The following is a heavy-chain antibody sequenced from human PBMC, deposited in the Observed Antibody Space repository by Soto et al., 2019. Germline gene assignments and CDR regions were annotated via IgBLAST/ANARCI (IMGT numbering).Heavy chain of an antibody. Sequence: SETLSLTCAVSSGSISSSNWWSWVRHPPGKGLEWIGYIYYSGSTNYNPSLKSRVTISVDTSKNQFSLKLSSVTAADTAVYYCARQRELGYCSGGNCFFFDYWGQGTLVTVSS. V-gene: IGHV4-4*02. CDR3: ARQRELGYCSGGNCFFFDY. D-gene: IGHD2-15*01. CDR1: SGSISSSNW. CDR2: IYYSGST. J-gene: IGHJ4*02.